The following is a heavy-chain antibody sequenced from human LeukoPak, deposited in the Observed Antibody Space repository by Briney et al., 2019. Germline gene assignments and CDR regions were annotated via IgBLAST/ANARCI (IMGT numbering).Heavy chain of an antibody. J-gene: IGHJ4*02. V-gene: IGHV3-23*01. CDR3: AKASYGLIDY. Sequence: GKSLRLSCAASGLTFSTYAMSWVRQAPGKGLEWVSAISGSGGSTYYADSVKGRSTISRDNSKNTLYLQMNSLRAEDTAVYYCAKASYGLIDYWGQGTLVTVSS. CDR1: GLTFSTYA. D-gene: IGHD3-10*01. CDR2: ISGSGGST.